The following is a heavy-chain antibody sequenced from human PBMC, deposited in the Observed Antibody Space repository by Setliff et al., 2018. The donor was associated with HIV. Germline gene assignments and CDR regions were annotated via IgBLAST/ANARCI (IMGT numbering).Heavy chain of an antibody. D-gene: IGHD1-26*01. Sequence: GGSLRLSCAASGFTFSNAWMNWVRQAPGKGLEWVGQIKSKTDGGTTDYAAPVKGRFTISRDDSKNTLYLQMNSLKTEDTAVYYCTTDLGGSYHGWNYWGQGTLVTVSS. CDR3: TTDLGGSYHGWNY. V-gene: IGHV3-15*07. J-gene: IGHJ4*02. CDR2: IKSKTDGGTT. CDR1: GFTFSNAW.